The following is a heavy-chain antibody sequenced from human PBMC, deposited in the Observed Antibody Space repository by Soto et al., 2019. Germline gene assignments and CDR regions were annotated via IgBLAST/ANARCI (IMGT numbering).Heavy chain of an antibody. CDR3: ARDSPFDASSGYLEY. Sequence: EVQLVESGGGLVQPGGSLRLSCAPSGFMFGNYWMSWVRQAPVKGLEWVANIKQDGSEKYYVDSVKGRFTISRDNAKNSLYLQMTSLRADDTAVYYCARDSPFDASSGYLEYWGQGTLVTVSS. CDR1: GFMFGNYW. J-gene: IGHJ4*02. V-gene: IGHV3-7*01. D-gene: IGHD3-22*01. CDR2: IKQDGSEK.